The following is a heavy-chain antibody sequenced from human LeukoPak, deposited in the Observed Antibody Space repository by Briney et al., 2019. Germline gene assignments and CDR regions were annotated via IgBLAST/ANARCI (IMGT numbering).Heavy chain of an antibody. CDR3: AELGITMIGGV. CDR2: ISSSGSTI. V-gene: IGHV3-48*03. D-gene: IGHD3-10*02. Sequence: GGSLRLSCAVSGFTFSSYWMHWVRQVPGKGLEWVSYISSSGSTIYYADSVKGRFTISRDNAKNSLYLQMNSLRAEDTAVYYCAELGITMIGGVWGKGTTVTISS. J-gene: IGHJ6*04. CDR1: GFTFSSYW.